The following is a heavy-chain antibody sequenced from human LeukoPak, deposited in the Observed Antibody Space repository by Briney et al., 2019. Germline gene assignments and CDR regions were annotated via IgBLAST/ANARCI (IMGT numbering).Heavy chain of an antibody. V-gene: IGHV3-21*01. CDR2: ISSSSSYI. Sequence: GGSLRLSCAASGFTFSSYSTNWVRQAPGKGLEWVSSISSSSSYIYYADSVRGRFTISRDNAKNSLYLQMNSLRAEDTAVYYCARDPRSSGTNWFDPWGQGTLVTVSS. CDR1: GFTFSSYS. CDR3: ARDPRSSGTNWFDP. J-gene: IGHJ5*02. D-gene: IGHD6-19*01.